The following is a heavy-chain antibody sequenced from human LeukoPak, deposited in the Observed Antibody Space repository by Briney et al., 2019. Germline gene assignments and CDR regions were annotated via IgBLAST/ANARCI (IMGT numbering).Heavy chain of an antibody. CDR2: INHSGST. J-gene: IGHJ6*03. D-gene: IGHD3-10*01. CDR3: ARGTIGSMDV. Sequence: SETLSLTCAVYGGSFSGYYWSWIRQPPGKGLEWIGEINHSGSTNYNPSLKSRVTISVDTSKNQFSLKLSSVIAADTAVYYCARGTIGSMDVWGEGTTVTVSS. CDR1: GGSFSGYY. V-gene: IGHV4-34*01.